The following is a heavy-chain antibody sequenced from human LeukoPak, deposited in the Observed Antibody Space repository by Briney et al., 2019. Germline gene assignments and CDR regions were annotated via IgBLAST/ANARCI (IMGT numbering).Heavy chain of an antibody. J-gene: IGHJ5*02. D-gene: IGHD1-1*01. V-gene: IGHV3-30*02. Sequence: PGGSLRLSCAASGFTFRDSGMHWVRQAPSKGLEWVTFIAYDGSNQSYTDSVKGRFTISRDNSKNTLYLQMDSLRPEDTAVYYCAKIERPWGQGTLVTVSS. CDR2: IAYDGSNQ. CDR3: AKIERP. CDR1: GFTFRDSG.